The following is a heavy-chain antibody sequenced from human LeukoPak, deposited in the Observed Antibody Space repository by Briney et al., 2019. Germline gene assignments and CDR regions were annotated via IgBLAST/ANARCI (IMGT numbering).Heavy chain of an antibody. J-gene: IGHJ4*02. CDR1: DYTFTSQG. D-gene: IGHD3-22*01. CDR3: ARTINYDSSASFYY. V-gene: IGHV1-18*01. Sequence: DSVTDSCMWSDYTFTSQGFNWVRQAPGQGLEWMGWISAYNGNTNYAQKLQGRVTMTTDTSTSTAYMELRSLRSDDTAVYYCARTINYDSSASFYYWGEGTLVTVSS. CDR2: ISAYNGNT.